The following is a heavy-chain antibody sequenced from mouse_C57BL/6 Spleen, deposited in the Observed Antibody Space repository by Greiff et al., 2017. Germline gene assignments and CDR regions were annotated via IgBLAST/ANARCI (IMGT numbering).Heavy chain of an antibody. J-gene: IGHJ4*01. CDR1: GYAFSSSW. CDR3: ARSSTTADYYAMDY. V-gene: IGHV1-82*01. D-gene: IGHD1-1*01. CDR2: IYPGDGDT. Sequence: QVQLQQSGPELVKPGASVKISCKASGYAFSSSWMNWVKQRPGKGLEWIGRIYPGDGDTNYNGKFKGKATLTADKSSSTAYMQLSSLTSEDSAVYFCARSSTTADYYAMDYWGQGTSVTVSA.